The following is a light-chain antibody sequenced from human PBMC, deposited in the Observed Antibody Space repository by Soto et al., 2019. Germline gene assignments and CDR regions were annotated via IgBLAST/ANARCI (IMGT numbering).Light chain of an antibody. V-gene: IGKV1-5*01. CDR3: QQYNTYSWT. CDR1: QSVGTW. J-gene: IGKJ1*01. CDR2: AAS. Sequence: DIQMTQSPSTLSASIGDRVTITCRASQSVGTWVAWYQQKPGKAPKLLIYAASTLQSGVPSRFSGSGSGTDFTLTISSLQPDDFATYYCQQYNTYSWTFGPGTKVDIK.